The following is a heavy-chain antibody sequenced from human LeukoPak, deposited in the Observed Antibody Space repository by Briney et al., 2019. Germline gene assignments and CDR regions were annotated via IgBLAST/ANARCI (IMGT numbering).Heavy chain of an antibody. Sequence: SETLSLTCTVSGGSINNYYWNWIRHPAGKGLEWIGRIDTSGSTNYNPSLKSRVTISVDTSKNQFSLNLSSVTAADTAVYYCARHGGSWTFDYWGQGTLVTVSS. CDR2: IDTSGST. CDR3: ARHGGSWTFDY. CDR1: GGSINNYY. V-gene: IGHV4-4*07. D-gene: IGHD6-13*01. J-gene: IGHJ4*02.